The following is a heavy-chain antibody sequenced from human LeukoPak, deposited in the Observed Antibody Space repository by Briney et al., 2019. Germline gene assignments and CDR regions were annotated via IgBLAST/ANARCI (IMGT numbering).Heavy chain of an antibody. J-gene: IGHJ3*02. Sequence: TGGSLRLSCAASGFTFSSYWMSWVRQAPGKGLEWVANIKQDGSEKYYVDSVKGRFTISRDNAKNLLYLQMNSLRAEDTAVYYCARESEPDYYDSSGYYYVDAFDIWGQGTMVTVSS. CDR2: IKQDGSEK. CDR3: ARESEPDYYDSSGYYYVDAFDI. CDR1: GFTFSSYW. D-gene: IGHD3-22*01. V-gene: IGHV3-7*01.